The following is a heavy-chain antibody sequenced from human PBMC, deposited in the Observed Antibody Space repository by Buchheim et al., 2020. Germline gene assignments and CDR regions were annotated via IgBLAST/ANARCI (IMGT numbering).Heavy chain of an antibody. CDR2: IIPIFGTA. D-gene: IGHD1-7*01. V-gene: IGHV1-69*06. CDR3: ARGRWNWNYVLPVETGNWFDP. Sequence: QVQLVQSGAEVKKPGSSVKVSCKASGGTFSSYAISWVRQAPGQGLEWMGGIIPIFGTANYAQKFQGRVTITADKSTSTAYMELSSLRSEDTAVYYCARGRWNWNYVLPVETGNWFDPWGQGTL. J-gene: IGHJ5*02. CDR1: GGTFSSYA.